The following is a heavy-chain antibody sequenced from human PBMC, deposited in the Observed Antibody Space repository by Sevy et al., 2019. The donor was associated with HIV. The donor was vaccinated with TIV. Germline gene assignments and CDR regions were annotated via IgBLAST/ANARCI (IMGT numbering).Heavy chain of an antibody. CDR1: GFTFSSYA. Sequence: GGSLRLSCAASGFTFSSYAMSWVRQAPGKGLEWVSSFTGSGTNTFYADSVKGRFTISRNNSKNTLYLQMNSLRAEGSAVNYYAKDSILVAGHFDYWGQGTLVTVSS. J-gene: IGHJ4*02. CDR3: AKDSILVAGHFDY. D-gene: IGHD6-19*01. V-gene: IGHV3-23*01. CDR2: FTGSGTNT.